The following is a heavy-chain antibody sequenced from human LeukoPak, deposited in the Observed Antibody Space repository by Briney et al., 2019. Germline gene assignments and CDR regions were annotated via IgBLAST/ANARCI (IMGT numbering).Heavy chain of an antibody. CDR3: ARILAYSADFDY. Sequence: SETLSLTCTVSGYSISSGYYWGWLRQPPGKGLEWIGHIHHSGNAYYNPSLKSRVTISVDTSKNQFSLKLSSVTAADTAVYYCARILAYSADFDYWGQGTLVTVSS. CDR2: IHHSGNA. V-gene: IGHV4-38-2*02. D-gene: IGHD4/OR15-4a*01. CDR1: GYSISSGYY. J-gene: IGHJ4*02.